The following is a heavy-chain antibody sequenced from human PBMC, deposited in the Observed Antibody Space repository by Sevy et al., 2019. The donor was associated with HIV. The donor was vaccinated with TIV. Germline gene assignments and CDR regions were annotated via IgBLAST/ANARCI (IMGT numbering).Heavy chain of an antibody. V-gene: IGHV3-21*01. J-gene: IGHJ4*02. D-gene: IGHD3-10*01. CDR1: GFTFSSYR. Sequence: GGSLRLSCAASGFTFSSYRMTWVRQAPGKGLEWVSCISSTSAYINYADSVKGRFTISRDNAKNLLYLQINSLRGEDTAVYYCAKDQGPYGSGSPEFWGQGALVTVSS. CDR3: AKDQGPYGSGSPEF. CDR2: ISSTSAYI.